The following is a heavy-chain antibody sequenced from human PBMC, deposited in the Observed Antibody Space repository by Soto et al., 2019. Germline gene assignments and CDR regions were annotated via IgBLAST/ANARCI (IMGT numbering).Heavy chain of an antibody. J-gene: IGHJ4*02. Sequence: QVQLVESGGGVVQPGRSLRLSCAASGFAFTSYAMHWVRQAPGKGLEWVAVISSDGSSKYYADSVKGRFTISRDNSKNTLYLQMNSLRAEDSAVYFCARDTIVVLAPYFDYWGQGTRVTVSS. CDR2: ISSDGSSK. D-gene: IGHD2-21*01. V-gene: IGHV3-30-3*01. CDR3: ARDTIVVLAPYFDY. CDR1: GFAFTSYA.